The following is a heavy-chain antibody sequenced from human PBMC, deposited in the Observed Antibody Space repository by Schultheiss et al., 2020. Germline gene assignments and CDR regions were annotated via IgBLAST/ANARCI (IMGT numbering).Heavy chain of an antibody. CDR2: ISPNSGDT. Sequence: ASVKVSCKASGYTFIGFYIHWVRQAPGQGLEWMGWISPNSGDTSSAQKFQGMVTMTRDTSISTAYMELSRLRSDDTAVYYCARDSGSTLTTFGPPGHPWGQGTLVTVS. V-gene: IGHV1-2*02. D-gene: IGHD4-17*01. CDR1: GYTFIGFY. J-gene: IGHJ5*02. CDR3: ARDSGSTLTTFGPPGHP.